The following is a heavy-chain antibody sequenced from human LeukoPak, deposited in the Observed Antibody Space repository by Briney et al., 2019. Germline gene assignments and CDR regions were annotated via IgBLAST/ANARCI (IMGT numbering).Heavy chain of an antibody. CDR2: IYPGDSDT. Sequence: PGESLKISCKGSGYSFTSYWIGWVRQMPGKGLEWMGIIYPGDSDTRYSPSFQGQVTISADKSISTAYLQWSSLKASDTAMYYCARHDDCSGGSCYPGYWGQGTLVTVSS. D-gene: IGHD2-15*01. J-gene: IGHJ4*02. V-gene: IGHV5-51*01. CDR1: GYSFTSYW. CDR3: ARHDDCSGGSCYPGY.